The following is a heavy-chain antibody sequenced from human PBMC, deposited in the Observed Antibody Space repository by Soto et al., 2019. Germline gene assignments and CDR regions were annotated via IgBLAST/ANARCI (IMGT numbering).Heavy chain of an antibody. J-gene: IGHJ6*02. D-gene: IGHD3-10*01. V-gene: IGHV3-48*02. CDR2: ICSSSSTI. CDR3: ARDRKPYYYGSGSFRRGMDV. CDR1: RVTFNIYS. Sequence: PAWSPRLSSAASRVTFNIYSMTWVRKNPGKGLECVSYICSSSSTIYYADSVKGRFTISRDNAKNSLYLQMNSLRDEDTAVYYCARDRKPYYYGSGSFRRGMDVWGQGTTVTVTS.